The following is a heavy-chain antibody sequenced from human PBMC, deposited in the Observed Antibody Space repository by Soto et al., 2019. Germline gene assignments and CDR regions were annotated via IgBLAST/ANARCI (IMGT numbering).Heavy chain of an antibody. J-gene: IGHJ6*02. CDR2: ISYDGSNK. V-gene: IGHV3-30*18. CDR1: GFTFSSYG. CDR3: AKDRGCSSTSCYSMDV. D-gene: IGHD2-2*02. Sequence: PVGSLRLSCAASGFTFSSYGMHWVRQAPGKGLEWVAVISYDGSNKYYADSVKGRFTISRDNSKNTLYLQMNSLRAEDTAVYYCAKDRGCSSTSCYSMDVWGQGTTVTVSS.